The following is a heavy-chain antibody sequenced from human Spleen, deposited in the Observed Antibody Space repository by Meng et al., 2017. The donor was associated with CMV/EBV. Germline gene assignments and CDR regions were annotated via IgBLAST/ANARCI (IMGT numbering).Heavy chain of an antibody. Sequence: SETLSLTCIVSDGSVSIGSYYWSWIRQPPGKGLEWIGYIDYSGNTNYNPSLKSRVTISLDTSKNQFSLKLTSVTAADTAVYYCERDLDPRVRENRFDPWGQGTLVTVSS. CDR2: IDYSGNT. J-gene: IGHJ5*02. D-gene: IGHD3-10*01. CDR3: ERDLDPRVRENRFDP. CDR1: DGSVSIGSYY. V-gene: IGHV4-61*01.